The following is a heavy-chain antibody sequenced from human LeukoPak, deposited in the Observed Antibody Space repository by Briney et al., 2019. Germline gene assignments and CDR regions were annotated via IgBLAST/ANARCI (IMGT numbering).Heavy chain of an antibody. D-gene: IGHD7-27*01. J-gene: IGHJ4*02. V-gene: IGHV1-2*02. CDR1: GYTFTGYY. CDR2: INANTGGT. CDR3: ARGGPSRGTGFYYFDY. Sequence: ASVKVSCKASGYTFTGYYVHWVRQAPGQGLEWIGWINANTGGTNYAQKFQGRVAMTRDTSIGTAYMELSGLKSDDTAVYYCARGGPSRGTGFYYFDYWGQGTLVTVSS.